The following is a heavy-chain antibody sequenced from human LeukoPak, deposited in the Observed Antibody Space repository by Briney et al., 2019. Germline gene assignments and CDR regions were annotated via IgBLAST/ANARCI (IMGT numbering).Heavy chain of an antibody. V-gene: IGHV4-34*01. CDR1: GGSFSGYY. Sequence: SGTLSLTCAVYGGSFSGYYWSWIRQPPGKGLEWIGEINHSGSTNYNPSLKSRVTISVDTSKNQFSLKLSSVTAADTAVYYCARSGYDILTGYYKGPIFDYWGQGTLVTVSS. CDR3: ARSGYDILTGYYKGPIFDY. D-gene: IGHD3-9*01. J-gene: IGHJ4*02. CDR2: INHSGST.